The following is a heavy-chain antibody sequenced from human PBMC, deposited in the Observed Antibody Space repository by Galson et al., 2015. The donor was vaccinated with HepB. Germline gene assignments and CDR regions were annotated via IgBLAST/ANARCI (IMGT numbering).Heavy chain of an antibody. V-gene: IGHV1-24*01. CDR2: FDPEDGET. J-gene: IGHJ5*02. CDR3: ATARISLGYCSGGSCYSPWEFDP. D-gene: IGHD2-15*01. Sequence: SVKVSCKVSGYTLTELSMHWVRQAPGKGLEWMGGFDPEDGETIYAQKFQGRVTMTEDTSTDTAYMELNSLRSEDTAVYYCATARISLGYCSGGSCYSPWEFDPWGQGTLVTVSS. CDR1: GYTLTELS.